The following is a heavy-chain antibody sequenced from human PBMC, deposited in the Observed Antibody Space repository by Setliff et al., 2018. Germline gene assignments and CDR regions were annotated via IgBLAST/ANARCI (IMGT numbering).Heavy chain of an antibody. Sequence: ASVKVSCKASGYTFTTYAISWMRQAPGQGLEWMGWINTNTGNPSYAQGFTGRFVFSLDTSVSTAHLQISSLKAEDTALYYCARASRFGTIKYGGDYYMDVWGKGTTVTVSS. D-gene: IGHD3-10*01. J-gene: IGHJ6*03. CDR1: GYTFTTYA. CDR3: ARASRFGTIKYGGDYYMDV. CDR2: INTNTGNP. V-gene: IGHV7-4-1*02.